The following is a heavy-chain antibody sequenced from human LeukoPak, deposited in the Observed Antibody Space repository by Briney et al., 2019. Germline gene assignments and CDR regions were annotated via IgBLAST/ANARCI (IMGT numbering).Heavy chain of an antibody. Sequence: ASVKVSCKTSGYTFSNFGINWVRQAPGQGLEWMGWISGNNDNPNYGQKFQGRFTGTTDSSTSTAYMELRNLTFDDTAVYYCARDGTSTDDYWGQGTLVTVPS. CDR2: ISGNNDNP. D-gene: IGHD2-2*01. J-gene: IGHJ4*02. CDR1: GYTFSNFG. V-gene: IGHV1-18*01. CDR3: ARDGTSTDDY.